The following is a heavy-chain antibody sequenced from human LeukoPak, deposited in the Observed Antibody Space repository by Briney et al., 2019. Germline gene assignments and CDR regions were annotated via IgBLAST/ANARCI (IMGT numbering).Heavy chain of an antibody. CDR2: ISYDGSNK. CDR3: AKGEIY. J-gene: IGHJ4*02. Sequence: GRSLRLSCAASGFTFSSYGMHWVRQAPGKGLEWVAVISYDGSNKYYADSVKGRFTISRDNSKNTLYLQMNSLRAEDTAVYYCAKGEIYWGQGTLVTVSS. V-gene: IGHV3-30*18. CDR1: GFTFSSYG. D-gene: IGHD1-26*01.